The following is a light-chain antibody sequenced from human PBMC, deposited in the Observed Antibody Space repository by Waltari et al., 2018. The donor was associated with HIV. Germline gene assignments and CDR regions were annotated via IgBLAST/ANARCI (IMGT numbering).Light chain of an antibody. J-gene: IGLJ2*01. V-gene: IGLV3-25*03. CDR1: ALPKQY. Sequence: SYELTQPPSVSVSPGQTARLTCSGDALPKQYAYWYQQKPGQAPVLVIYKDSERPSGFRARFSGSSSGTTVTVAISGVKGEDEADYYCQSADSSGTHVVFGGGTKLTVL. CDR2: KDS. CDR3: QSADSSGTHVV.